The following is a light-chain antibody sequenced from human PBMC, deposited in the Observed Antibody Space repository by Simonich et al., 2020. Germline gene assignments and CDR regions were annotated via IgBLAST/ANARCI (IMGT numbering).Light chain of an antibody. J-gene: IGKJ4*01. CDR2: DAS. V-gene: IGKV1-13*02. Sequence: AIQLTQSPSSLSASVGDRVTITCRSSQGISSALAWYQQKPGKAPNLLIYDASSLESVVPSRFSGSAPGTDFTLTISSLQPEDVAVYYCQQYYSTPLTFGGGTKVEIK. CDR1: QGISSA. CDR3: QQYYSTPLT.